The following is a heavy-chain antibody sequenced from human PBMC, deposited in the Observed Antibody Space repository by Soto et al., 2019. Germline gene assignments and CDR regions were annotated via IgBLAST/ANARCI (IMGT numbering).Heavy chain of an antibody. CDR1: GGSISSGGYY. D-gene: IGHD3-10*01. Sequence: SETLSLTCTVSGGSISSGGYYWGWIRQPPGKGLEWIGEINHSGSTNYTPSLKSRVTISVDTSKNQFSLKLSSVTAADTAVYYCASCLMVRGVITPSCFDYWGQGTLVTVSS. V-gene: IGHV4-39*07. CDR2: INHSGST. CDR3: ASCLMVRGVITPSCFDY. J-gene: IGHJ4*02.